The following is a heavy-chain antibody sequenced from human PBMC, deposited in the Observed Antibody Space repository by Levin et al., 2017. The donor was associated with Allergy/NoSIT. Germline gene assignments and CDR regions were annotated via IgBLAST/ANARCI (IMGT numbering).Heavy chain of an antibody. V-gene: IGHV3-23*01. D-gene: IGHD2-21*01. CDR1: GFTFSTYG. CDR3: AKPLVGITRGFDY. CDR2: ISDGGAT. Sequence: WASVKVSCAASGFTFSTYGMNWVRQAPGKGLEWVSAISDGGATYYADSVKGRVTISRDNSKNTLYLQMNSLRADDTAVYYCAKPLVGITRGFDYWGQGTLLTVSS. J-gene: IGHJ4*02.